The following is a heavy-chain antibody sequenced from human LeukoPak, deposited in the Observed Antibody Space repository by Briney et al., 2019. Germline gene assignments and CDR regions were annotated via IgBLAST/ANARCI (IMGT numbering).Heavy chain of an antibody. D-gene: IGHD4-17*01. CDR2: ISYDGSNK. J-gene: IGHJ4*02. V-gene: IGHV3-30*18. CDR3: AKDHGYGDYMGY. CDR1: GFTFSSYG. Sequence: GGSLRLSCAASGFTFSSYGMHWVRQAPGKGLEGVAVISYDGSNKYYADSVKGRFTISRDNSKNTLYLQMNSLRAEDTAVYYCAKDHGYGDYMGYWGQGTLVTVSS.